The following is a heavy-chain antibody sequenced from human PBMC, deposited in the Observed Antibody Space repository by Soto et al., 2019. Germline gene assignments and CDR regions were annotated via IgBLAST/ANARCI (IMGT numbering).Heavy chain of an antibody. V-gene: IGHV4-59*02. CDR3: ARVHNGWSWGHGLCV. D-gene: IGHD6-19*01. CDR2: IYNSGRT. Sequence: PSETLSLTCAASGFSVSSYWWSWVRQPPGKGLEWIGYIYNSGRTNYNPSLKRRVTLSLDTSHNAFYTRLNSLAAADTAVYYCARVHNGWSWGHGLCVWGTRATVT. J-gene: IGHJ6*03. CDR1: GFSVSSYW.